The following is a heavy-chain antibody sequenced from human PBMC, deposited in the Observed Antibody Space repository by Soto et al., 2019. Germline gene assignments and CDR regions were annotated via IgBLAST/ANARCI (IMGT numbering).Heavy chain of an antibody. Sequence: SETLSLTCSIYSGTFSGYYWCWIRQAPGKGLEWIGEISQSGNNNYCPSLKRRVSISVDSWKKQFSLILASVSAADTAVYYWARAPKVIGWAQTRPDFWGQGTLVTVSS. J-gene: IGHJ4*02. CDR3: ARAPKVIGWAQTRPDF. D-gene: IGHD6-19*01. CDR2: ISQSGNN. V-gene: IGHV4-34*01. CDR1: SGTFSGYY.